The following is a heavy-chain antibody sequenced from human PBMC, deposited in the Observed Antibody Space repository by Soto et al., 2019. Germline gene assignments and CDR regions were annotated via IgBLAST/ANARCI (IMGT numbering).Heavy chain of an antibody. J-gene: IGHJ6*02. D-gene: IGHD1-20*01. CDR2: ILPICGTA. V-gene: IGHV1-69*06. CDR3: PSTHPPKYNWNRHYYHYGMDV. CDR1: GGTFSSYA. Sequence: QVQLVQYGAEVKKPGSSVKVSCKASGGTFSSYAISWVRQDPGQGLEWMGGILPICGTANYAQKFQGRVTITADKATSTAYMELRSLRAEDTPVSYCPSTHPPKYNWNRHYYHYGMDVWGQGTTVTVSS.